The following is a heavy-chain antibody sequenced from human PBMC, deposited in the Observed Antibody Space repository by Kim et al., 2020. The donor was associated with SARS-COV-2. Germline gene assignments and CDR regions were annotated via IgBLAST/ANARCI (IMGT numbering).Heavy chain of an antibody. V-gene: IGHV3-49*03. Sequence: GGSLRLSCTSSGFAFADYGLTWFRQAPGKRLEWVAFVRSEIYGGSREYAASVEGTFTISRDDSKSIAYLQMNSLKTEDTAVYYCARGQTATGAKYYFDFWGQGTLVTVSS. CDR2: VRSEIYGGSR. CDR3: ARGQTATGAKYYFDF. D-gene: IGHD3-10*01. J-gene: IGHJ4*01. CDR1: GFAFADYG.